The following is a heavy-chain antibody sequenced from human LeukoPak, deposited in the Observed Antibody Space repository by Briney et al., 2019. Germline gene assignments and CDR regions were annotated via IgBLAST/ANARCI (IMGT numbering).Heavy chain of an antibody. J-gene: IGHJ4*02. Sequence: GGSLRLSCAASGFTFSNYGMNWVRQAPGKGLECVSYISSGSSTIYYADSVKGRFIISRDNAKNLLYLQMNSLRAEDTAVYYCARDYYDSSGDYWGQGTLVTVSS. CDR3: ARDYYDSSGDY. CDR1: GFTFSNYG. V-gene: IGHV3-48*01. CDR2: ISSGSSTI. D-gene: IGHD3-22*01.